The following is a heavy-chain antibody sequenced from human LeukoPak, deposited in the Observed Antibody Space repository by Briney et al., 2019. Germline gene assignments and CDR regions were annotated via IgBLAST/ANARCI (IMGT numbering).Heavy chain of an antibody. CDR1: GYTFTGYY. Sequence: ASVKVSCKASGYTFTGYYMHWVRQAPGQGLEWMGWISAYNGNTNYAQKLQGRVTMTTDTSTSTAYMELRSLRSDDTAVYYCARDGAGYCSGGSCFGGDAFDIWGQGTMVTVSS. J-gene: IGHJ3*02. CDR2: ISAYNGNT. CDR3: ARDGAGYCSGGSCFGGDAFDI. V-gene: IGHV1-18*04. D-gene: IGHD2-15*01.